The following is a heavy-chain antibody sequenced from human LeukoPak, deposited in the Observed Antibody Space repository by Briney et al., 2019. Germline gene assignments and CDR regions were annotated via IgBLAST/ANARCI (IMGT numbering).Heavy chain of an antibody. D-gene: IGHD3-22*01. Sequence: GGSLRLSCAASGFTFSGSAMHWVRQASGKGLEWVGRIRSKANSYATAYAASVKGRFTISRDNAKNSLYLQMNSLRAEDTAVYYCARVSYYYDSSGYYSRNFDYWGQGTLVTVSS. CDR1: GFTFSGSA. V-gene: IGHV3-73*01. CDR2: IRSKANSYAT. CDR3: ARVSYYYDSSGYYSRNFDY. J-gene: IGHJ4*02.